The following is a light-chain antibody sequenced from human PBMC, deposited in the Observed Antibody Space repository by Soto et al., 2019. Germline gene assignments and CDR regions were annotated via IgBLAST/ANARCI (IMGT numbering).Light chain of an antibody. CDR1: WSNIGNNA. CDR2: YDD. J-gene: IGLJ2*01. CDR3: AVLDDNLNGLV. V-gene: IGLV1-36*01. Sequence: QSVLTQPPSVSEAPRQRVTISCSGSWSNIGNNAVNWYQQLPGKAPKLLIYYDDLLSSGVSDRFSGSKSGTSASLAISGLQSEDEADYYCAVLDDNLNGLVFGGGTKLTVL.